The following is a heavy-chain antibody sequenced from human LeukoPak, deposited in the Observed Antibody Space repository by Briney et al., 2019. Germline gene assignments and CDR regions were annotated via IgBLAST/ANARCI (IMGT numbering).Heavy chain of an antibody. CDR1: GGAFSNYF. D-gene: IGHD2-2*01. CDR3: ARGQYCSTTTCYSARRYFDF. CDR2: INDSGST. V-gene: IGHV4-34*01. Sequence: PSETLSLTCAVSGGAFSNYFWTWIRQPPGKGLEWIAEINDSGSTNSNSSLRSRVAISLDTSKNQFSLRQTSVTAADTAVYYCARGQYCSTTTCYSARRYFDFWGQGTLVTVSS. J-gene: IGHJ4*02.